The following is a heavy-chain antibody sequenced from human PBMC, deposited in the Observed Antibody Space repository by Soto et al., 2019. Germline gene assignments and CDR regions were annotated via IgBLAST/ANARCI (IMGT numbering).Heavy chain of an antibody. D-gene: IGHD2-15*01. J-gene: IGHJ5*02. Sequence: KPSETLSLTCAVSGGSISSSNWWSWVRQPPGKGLEWIGEIYHSGSTNYNPSLKSRVTISVDKSKNQFSLKLSSVTAADTAVYYCAYSGGSARRWFDPWGQGTLVTVSS. CDR1: GGSISSSNW. CDR3: AYSGGSARRWFDP. CDR2: IYHSGST. V-gene: IGHV4-4*02.